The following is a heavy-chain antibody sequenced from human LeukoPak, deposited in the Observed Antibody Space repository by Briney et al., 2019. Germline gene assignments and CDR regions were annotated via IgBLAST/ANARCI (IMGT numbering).Heavy chain of an antibody. V-gene: IGHV4-30-4*08. CDR2: IYYSGST. D-gene: IGHD2-2*01. J-gene: IGHJ5*02. CDR3: AQMREPAAPYDCFDP. Sequence: SQTLSLTCTVSGGSISSGDYYWSWLRQPPGKGLEWIGYIYYSGSTYYNPSLKSRVTISVDTSKNQFSLKLSSVTAADTAVYYCAQMREPAAPYDCFDPWGQGTLVTVSS. CDR1: GGSISSGDYY.